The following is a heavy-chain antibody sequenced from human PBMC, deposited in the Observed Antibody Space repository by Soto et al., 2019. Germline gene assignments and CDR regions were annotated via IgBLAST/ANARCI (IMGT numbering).Heavy chain of an antibody. Sequence: QVQLQESGPGLVKPSQTLSLTCSVSGDSISSGGYYWSWIRQHPGKGLEWIGNIYYSGSTFYNPSLKSRVTISVDTSKNQFSLKLSSVTAADTAVYYCARASGSSYNYLDSWGQGTLVTVSS. D-gene: IGHD3-10*01. V-gene: IGHV4-31*03. CDR3: ARASGSSYNYLDS. J-gene: IGHJ4*02. CDR2: IYYSGST. CDR1: GDSISSGGYY.